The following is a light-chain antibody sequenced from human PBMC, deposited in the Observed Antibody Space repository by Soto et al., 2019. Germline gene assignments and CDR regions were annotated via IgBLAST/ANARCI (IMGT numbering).Light chain of an antibody. CDR2: AAS. CDR1: QGISSC. V-gene: IGKV1-39*01. Sequence: DIRMTQSPSSLSASVGDRVTITCRASQGISSCLNWYQQVPGKAPKLLLYAASSFRSGVPSTFSGSGSGTDFTLTNSSLQREDWATYYCQQSYTTPPAFGQGTKVESK. J-gene: IGKJ1*01. CDR3: QQSYTTPPA.